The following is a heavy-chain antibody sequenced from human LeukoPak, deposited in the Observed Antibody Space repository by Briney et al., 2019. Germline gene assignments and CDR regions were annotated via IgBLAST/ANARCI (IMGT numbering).Heavy chain of an antibody. V-gene: IGHV4-59*01. Sequence: SETLSLTCTLSGGSISSYYWSWIRQPPGKGLEWIGYIYYRGSTNYNPSLKSRVTISVDTSKNQFSLKLSSVTAADTAVYYCARAHVYGDFFDYWGQGTLVTVS. J-gene: IGHJ4*02. CDR1: GGSISSYY. CDR3: ARAHVYGDFFDY. CDR2: IYYRGST. D-gene: IGHD4-17*01.